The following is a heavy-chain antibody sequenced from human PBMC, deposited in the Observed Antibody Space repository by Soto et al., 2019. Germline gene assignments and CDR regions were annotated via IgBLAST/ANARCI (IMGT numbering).Heavy chain of an antibody. J-gene: IGHJ5*02. D-gene: IGHD3-10*01. CDR2: IYYSGST. CDR1: GGSISSYN. V-gene: IGHV4-59*01. CDR3: ARALWFGESAWFDP. Sequence: SETLSLTCTVSGGSISSYNWSWIRQPPGKGLEWIGYIYYSGSTNYNPSLKSRVTIAVDTSKNQFSLKLSSVTAADTAVYYCARALWFGESAWFDPWGQGTLVTVS.